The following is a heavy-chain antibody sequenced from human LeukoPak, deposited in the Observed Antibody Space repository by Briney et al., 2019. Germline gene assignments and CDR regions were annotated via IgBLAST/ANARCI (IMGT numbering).Heavy chain of an antibody. CDR1: GYSFTSYW. CDR3: ARRTYCYDSSGSYYFDY. Sequence: GESLKISCKGSGYSFTSYWIGWVRQMPWKGLEWMGIIYPGDSDTRYSPSFQGQVTISADKSISTAYLQWSSLKASDTAMYYCARRTYCYDSSGSYYFDYWGQGTLVTVSS. J-gene: IGHJ4*02. D-gene: IGHD3-22*01. CDR2: IYPGDSDT. V-gene: IGHV5-51*01.